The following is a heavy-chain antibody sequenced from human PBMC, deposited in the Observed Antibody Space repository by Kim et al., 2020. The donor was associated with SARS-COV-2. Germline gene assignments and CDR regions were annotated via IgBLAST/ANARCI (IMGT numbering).Heavy chain of an antibody. CDR3: ARDSDGSGSPESGYYYYGMDV. Sequence: GGSLRLSCAASGFTFSSYAMHWVRQAPGKGLEWVAVISYDGSNKYYADSVKGRFTISRDNSKNTLYLQMNSLRAEDTAVYYCARDSDGSGSPESGYYYYGMDVWGQGTTVTVSS. J-gene: IGHJ6*02. D-gene: IGHD3-10*01. V-gene: IGHV3-30-3*01. CDR1: GFTFSSYA. CDR2: ISYDGSNK.